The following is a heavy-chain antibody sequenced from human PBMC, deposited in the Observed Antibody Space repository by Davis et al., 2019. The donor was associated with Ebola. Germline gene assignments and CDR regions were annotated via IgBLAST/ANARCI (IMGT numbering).Heavy chain of an antibody. V-gene: IGHV3-33*01. Sequence: GESLKISCAASGFTFSSYGMHWVRQAPGKGLEWVAVIWYDGSNKYYADSVKGRFTISRDNAKNSLYLQMNSLRDEDTAVYYCARDALRSSWWESNFDYWGQGTLVTVSS. CDR3: ARDALRSSWWESNFDY. CDR1: GFTFSSYG. J-gene: IGHJ4*02. D-gene: IGHD6-13*01. CDR2: IWYDGSNK.